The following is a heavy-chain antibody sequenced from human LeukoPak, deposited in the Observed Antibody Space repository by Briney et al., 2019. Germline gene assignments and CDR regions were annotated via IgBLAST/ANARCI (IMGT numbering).Heavy chain of an antibody. D-gene: IGHD6-19*01. J-gene: IGHJ4*02. Sequence: SETLSLTCSVSGGSISSYYWSRIRQPPGKGLEWIGYIYYSGSTNYNPSLKSRVTISVDTSKNQFSLKLSSVTAADTAVYYCARRGSDWGQFDYWGQGTLVTVSS. CDR3: ARRGSDWGQFDY. CDR1: GGSISSYY. CDR2: IYYSGST. V-gene: IGHV4-59*08.